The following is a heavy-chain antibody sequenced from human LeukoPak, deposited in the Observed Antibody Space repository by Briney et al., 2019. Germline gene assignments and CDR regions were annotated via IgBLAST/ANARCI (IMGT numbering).Heavy chain of an antibody. Sequence: SETLSLTCTVSGDSISSGGYYWSWIRQPPGKGLEWIGYIYHSGSTYYNPSLKSRITISVDKSKNQFSLKLSSVTAADTAVYYCARRRAVRGAIDYWGQGTLVTVSS. J-gene: IGHJ4*02. V-gene: IGHV4-30-2*01. CDR2: IYHSGST. CDR3: ARRRAVRGAIDY. CDR1: GDSISSGGYY. D-gene: IGHD3-10*01.